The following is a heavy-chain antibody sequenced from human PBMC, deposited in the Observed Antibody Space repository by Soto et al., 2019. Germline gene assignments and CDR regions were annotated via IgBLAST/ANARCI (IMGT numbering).Heavy chain of an antibody. Sequence: GGSLRLSCAASGFTFSSYAMHWVRQAPGKGLEWVAVISYDGSNKYYADSVKGRFTISRDNSKNTLYLQMNSLRAEDTAVYYCARAPQEKSGAFDIWGQGTMVTVSS. CDR3: ARAPQEKSGAFDI. CDR1: GFTFSSYA. CDR2: ISYDGSNK. J-gene: IGHJ3*02. V-gene: IGHV3-30-3*01.